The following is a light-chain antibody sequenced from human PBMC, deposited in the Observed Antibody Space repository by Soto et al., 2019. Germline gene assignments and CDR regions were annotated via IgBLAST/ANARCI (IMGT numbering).Light chain of an antibody. CDR1: QTVSSS. V-gene: IGKV3-15*01. CDR3: QQYNEWPLT. CDR2: DAS. J-gene: IGKJ4*01. Sequence: EIVLTQSPATLSLSPGERATLSCRASQTVSSSLAWYQQKPGQAPRLLIYDASTRATGIPARFSGSGSGTEFTLIISSLQSEDFAVYYCQQYNEWPLTFGGGTKVE.